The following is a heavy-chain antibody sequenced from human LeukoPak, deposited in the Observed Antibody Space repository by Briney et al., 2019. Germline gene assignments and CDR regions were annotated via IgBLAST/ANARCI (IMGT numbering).Heavy chain of an antibody. Sequence: PGGSLRLSCAVSGFSVSDNYMSWVRQAPGKGLEWVSVIYIGGSTYYGDSVKGRFTISRDNSKNTLYLQMNSLRAEDTAVYYCAKDIRWGDRLESWGQGTLVTVSS. CDR3: AKDIRWGDRLES. CDR1: GFSVSDNY. CDR2: IYIGGST. J-gene: IGHJ4*02. V-gene: IGHV3-53*01. D-gene: IGHD2-21*02.